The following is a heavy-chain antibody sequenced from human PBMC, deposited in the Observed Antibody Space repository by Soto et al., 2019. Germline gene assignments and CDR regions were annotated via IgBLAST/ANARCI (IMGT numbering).Heavy chain of an antibody. Sequence: GGSLRLSCAASGFTFSDYWMSWVRQAPGKGLEWVANIWKDGRQTHYADSVKGRFTILRDNAKNSLYLQMTSLRAEDTAVYSCASYLASGPADYWGQGTLVTVSS. CDR3: ASYLASGPADY. J-gene: IGHJ4*02. V-gene: IGHV3-7*01. CDR2: IWKDGRQT. CDR1: GFTFSDYW.